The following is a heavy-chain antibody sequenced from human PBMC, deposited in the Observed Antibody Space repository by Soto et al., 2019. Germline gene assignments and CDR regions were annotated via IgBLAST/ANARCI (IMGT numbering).Heavy chain of an antibody. V-gene: IGHV1-18*01. J-gene: IGHJ4*02. CDR3: ARDGRILEWLLSLDY. D-gene: IGHD3-3*01. Sequence: ASVKVSCKASGYTFTSYGISWVRQAPGQGLEWMGWISAYNGNTNYAQKLQGRVTMTTDTSTSTAYMELRSLRSDDTAVYYCARDGRILEWLLSLDYWGQGTLVTVSS. CDR1: GYTFTSYG. CDR2: ISAYNGNT.